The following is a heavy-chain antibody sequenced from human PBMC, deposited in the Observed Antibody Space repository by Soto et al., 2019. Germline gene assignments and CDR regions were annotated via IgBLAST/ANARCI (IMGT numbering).Heavy chain of an antibody. CDR1: GGSISSVGYY. D-gene: IGHD4-17*01. CDR3: ARGSPTTHDAFDI. V-gene: IGHV4-31*03. Sequence: SETLSLTCTVSGGSISSVGYYWSWIRQHPGKGLEWIGYIYYSGSTYYNPSLKSRVTISVDTSKNQFSLKLSPVTAADTAVYYCARGSPTTHDAFDIWGQGTMVTVSS. J-gene: IGHJ3*02. CDR2: IYYSGST.